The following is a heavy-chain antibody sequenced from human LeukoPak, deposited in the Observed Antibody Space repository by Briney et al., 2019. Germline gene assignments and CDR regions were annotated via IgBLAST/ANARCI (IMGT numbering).Heavy chain of an antibody. CDR1: GGSISSYY. D-gene: IGHD3-3*01. CDR3: ARDFNDFWSGYHYY. Sequence: PSETLSLTCTVSGGSISSYYWSWIRQPPGKGLEWVGYIYYSGTTNYNPSLKSRVTISVDTSKNQFSLKLSSVTAADTAVYYCARDFNDFWSGYHYYWGQGTLVTVSS. V-gene: IGHV4-59*01. J-gene: IGHJ4*02. CDR2: IYYSGTT.